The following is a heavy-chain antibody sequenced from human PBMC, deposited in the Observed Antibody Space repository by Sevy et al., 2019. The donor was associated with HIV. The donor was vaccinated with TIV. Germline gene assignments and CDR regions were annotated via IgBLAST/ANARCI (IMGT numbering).Heavy chain of an antibody. D-gene: IGHD6-19*01. V-gene: IGHV3-23*01. CDR2: VSGSGDST. Sequence: GGSLRLSCAASGFSFSDYYMTWIRQAPGKGLEWVSTVSGSGDSTFYADSVKGRFTISRDYSQNTVLLQMSSLRAEDTAIYYCAKYSSGWYAFDYWGQGTLVTVSS. CDR3: AKYSSGWYAFDY. CDR1: GFSFSDYY. J-gene: IGHJ4*02.